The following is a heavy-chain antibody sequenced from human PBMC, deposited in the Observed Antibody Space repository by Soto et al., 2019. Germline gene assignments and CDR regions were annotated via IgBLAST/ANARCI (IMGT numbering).Heavy chain of an antibody. CDR3: ASGGSYDNDITKDFDY. CDR2: INPNSGGT. V-gene: IGHV1-2*04. D-gene: IGHD1-26*01. CDR1: GYTFTGYY. Sequence: ASVKVSCKASGYTFTGYYMHWVRQAPGQGLEWMGWINPNSGGTNYAQKFQGWVTMTRDTSISTAYMELSRLRSDDTAVYYCASGGSYDNDITKDFDYWRHGTLVTVSS. J-gene: IGHJ4*01.